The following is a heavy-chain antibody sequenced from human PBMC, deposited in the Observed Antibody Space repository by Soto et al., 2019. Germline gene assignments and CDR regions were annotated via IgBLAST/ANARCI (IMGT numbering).Heavy chain of an antibody. J-gene: IGHJ6*02. CDR1: GFTFSSYS. CDR2: ISSNGGST. CDR3: VKVAASYYYGMDV. Sequence: HPGGSLRLSCSACGFTFSSYSMHWVRQAPWKGLEYVSAISSNGGSTYYADSVKGRFTISRDNSKNTLYLQMSSLRAEDTAVYYCVKVAASYYYGMDVWGQRTRVAVCS. V-gene: IGHV3-64D*06.